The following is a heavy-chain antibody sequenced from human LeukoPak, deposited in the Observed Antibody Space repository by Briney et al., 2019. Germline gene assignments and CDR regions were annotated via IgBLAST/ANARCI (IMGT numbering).Heavy chain of an antibody. D-gene: IGHD2-2*01. CDR2: IYYSGST. Sequence: PSETLSLTCTVSGGSISSSSYYWGWIRQPPGKGLEWIGSIYYSGSTYYNPSLKSRVTISVDTSKNQFSLKLSSVTAADTAVYYCARDNRYCSSTSCHDAFDIWGQGTMVTVSS. CDR3: ARDNRYCSSTSCHDAFDI. V-gene: IGHV4-39*07. CDR1: GGSISSSSYY. J-gene: IGHJ3*02.